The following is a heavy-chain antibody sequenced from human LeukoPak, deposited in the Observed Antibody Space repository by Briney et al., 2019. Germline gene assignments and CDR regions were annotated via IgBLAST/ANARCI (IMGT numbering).Heavy chain of an antibody. CDR2: IYTSRST. Sequence: SETLSLTCTVSGGSISSYYWSWIRQPAGKGLEWIGRIYTSRSTNYNPSLKSRVTMSVDTSKNQFSLMLNSVTAADTAVYYCAREGSGSRPFDYWGQGTLVTVSS. D-gene: IGHD3-10*01. V-gene: IGHV4-4*07. CDR1: GGSISSYY. CDR3: AREGSGSRPFDY. J-gene: IGHJ4*02.